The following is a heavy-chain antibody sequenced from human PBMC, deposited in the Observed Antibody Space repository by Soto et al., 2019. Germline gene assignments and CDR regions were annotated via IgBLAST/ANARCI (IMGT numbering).Heavy chain of an antibody. D-gene: IGHD3-3*01. V-gene: IGHV1-18*04. CDR3: ASTRGASYYDFWSGYYDNWFDP. CDR2: ISAYNGNT. Sequence: ASVKVSCKASGYTFTSYGISWVRQARGQGLEWMGWISAYNGNTNYAQKLQGRVTMTTDTSTSTAYMELRSLRSDDTAVYYCASTRGASYYDFWSGYYDNWFDPWGQGTLVTVSS. J-gene: IGHJ5*02. CDR1: GYTFTSYG.